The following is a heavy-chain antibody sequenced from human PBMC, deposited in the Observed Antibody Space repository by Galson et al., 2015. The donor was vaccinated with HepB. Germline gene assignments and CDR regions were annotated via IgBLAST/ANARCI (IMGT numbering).Heavy chain of an antibody. CDR3: ARGKIPGQRSARDS. J-gene: IGHJ4*02. V-gene: IGHV1-8*01. CDR2: INPNNGIT. D-gene: IGHD2-21*01. Sequence: SVKVSCKASGYTFTSYDINWVRQAAGQGLEWLGWINPNNGITDYGQNFQGRVTMTRDTSINTAYMELSSLRSDDTAVYYCARGKIPGQRSARDSWGREPWSPSPQ. CDR1: GYTFTSYD.